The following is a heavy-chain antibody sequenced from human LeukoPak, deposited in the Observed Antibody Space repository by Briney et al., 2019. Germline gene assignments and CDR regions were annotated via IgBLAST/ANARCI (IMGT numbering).Heavy chain of an antibody. CDR1: GFTFSSYA. D-gene: IGHD1-26*01. CDR3: AKVKWEAGRGNYFDY. CDR2: ISGSGDSA. V-gene: IGHV3-23*01. J-gene: IGHJ4*02. Sequence: GGSLRLSCAASGFTFSSYAMSWVRQAPGKGLEWVSTISGSGDSAYYADSVKGRFTISRDNSKNTLYLQMNSLRAEDTAVYYCAKVKWEAGRGNYFDYWGQGTLVTVSS.